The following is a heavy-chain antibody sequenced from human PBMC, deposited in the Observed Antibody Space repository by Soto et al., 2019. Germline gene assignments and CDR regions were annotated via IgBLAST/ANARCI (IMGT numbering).Heavy chain of an antibody. V-gene: IGHV4-34*01. CDR2: INHSGST. D-gene: IGHD6-13*01. CDR1: GGSFSGYY. Sequence: SETLSLTCAVYGGSFSGYYWSWIRQPPGKGLEWIGEINHSGSTNYNPSLKSRVTISVDTSKNQFSLKLSSVTAADTAVYYCASGVGIAAAGNWFDPWGQGTLVTVS. J-gene: IGHJ5*02. CDR3: ASGVGIAAAGNWFDP.